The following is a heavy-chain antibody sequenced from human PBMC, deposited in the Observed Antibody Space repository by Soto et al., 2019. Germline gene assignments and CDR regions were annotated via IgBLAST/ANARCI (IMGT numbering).Heavy chain of an antibody. D-gene: IGHD5-12*01. Sequence: SVKVSCNAFGGPLISYAISWVRQAPGQGLEWMGGIIPIFGTANYAQKFQGRVTITADESTSTAYMELSSLRSEDTAVYYCARGANLDYYGMDVWGQGTTVTVSS. CDR3: ARGANLDYYGMDV. CDR2: IIPIFGTA. J-gene: IGHJ6*02. CDR1: GGPLISYA. V-gene: IGHV1-69*01.